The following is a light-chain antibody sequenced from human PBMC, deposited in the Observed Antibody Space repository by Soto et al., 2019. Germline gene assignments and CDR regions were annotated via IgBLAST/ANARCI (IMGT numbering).Light chain of an antibody. CDR1: QTVERW. CDR2: DVS. Sequence: DIQMTQSPSTLSGSVVDRFIITFLASQTVERWMAWYQQKPGKAPKLLISDVSTLERGVPSRFSGSGSATEFTLTISGLQPDDFATYYCQQYKDYVYTFGQGTKVDTK. V-gene: IGKV1-5*01. J-gene: IGKJ2*01. CDR3: QQYKDYVYT.